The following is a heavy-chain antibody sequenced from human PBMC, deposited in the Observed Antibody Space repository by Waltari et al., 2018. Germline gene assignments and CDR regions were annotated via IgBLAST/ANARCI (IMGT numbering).Heavy chain of an antibody. CDR2: ISNDESSL. D-gene: IGHD3-10*01. J-gene: IGHJ6*02. Sequence: EAQLLESGGRLLQPGASLRLSCAASAFRFSNYWMHWVRQAPGKGLVWVARISNDESSLTYADSVKGRFTISRDNAKNTLFLQMKRLRAEDTAVYYCVRLAQRTYKSPVPGRHYYYGMDVWGQGTTVTVSS. CDR3: VRLAQRTYKSPVPGRHYYYGMDV. CDR1: AFRFSNYW. V-gene: IGHV3-74*03.